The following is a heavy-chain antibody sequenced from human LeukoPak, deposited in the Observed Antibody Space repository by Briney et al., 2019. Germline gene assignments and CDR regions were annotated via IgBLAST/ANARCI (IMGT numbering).Heavy chain of an antibody. J-gene: IGHJ4*02. CDR1: GLTFSSHS. CDR3: APYGGLDY. D-gene: IGHD3-10*01. V-gene: IGHV3-21*01. Sequence: TGGSLTLSCAASGLTFSSHSKKWVRRPPGEGLVWVSSIDSSSGHTYYKDSVKGRFTISRDNAKNPLFLKMNSLTAADTAVYYYAPYGGLDYWGQGTLVTVSS. CDR2: IDSSSGHT.